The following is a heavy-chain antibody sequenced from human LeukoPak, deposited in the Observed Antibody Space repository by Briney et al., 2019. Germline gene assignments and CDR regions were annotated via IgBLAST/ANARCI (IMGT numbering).Heavy chain of an antibody. CDR3: ASEYYASGSYFFDY. CDR1: GGSISSYY. D-gene: IGHD3-10*01. Sequence: PSETLSLTCTVSGGSISSYYWSWLRQPAGKGLGWIGRIYTSGSTNYNPSLKSRVTMSVDTSKNQFSLKLSSVTAADTAVYYCASEYYASGSYFFDYWGQGTLVTVSS. V-gene: IGHV4-4*07. CDR2: IYTSGST. J-gene: IGHJ4*02.